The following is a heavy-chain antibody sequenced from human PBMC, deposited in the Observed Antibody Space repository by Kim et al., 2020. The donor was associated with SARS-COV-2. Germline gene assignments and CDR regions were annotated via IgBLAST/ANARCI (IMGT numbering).Heavy chain of an antibody. D-gene: IGHD3-10*01. CDR2: INHSGRT. J-gene: IGHJ3*01. CDR3: ARGRSRPPPRPVDV. Sequence: SETLSLTCGVSGGSFSGYYWTWIRQAPGKGLEWISDINHSGRTNNSPSLRSRVTISVDTSKSQIYLTLSSVTAADTAVYYCARGRSRPPPRPVDVWGRGTTVTVSS. V-gene: IGHV4-34*01. CDR1: GGSFSGYY.